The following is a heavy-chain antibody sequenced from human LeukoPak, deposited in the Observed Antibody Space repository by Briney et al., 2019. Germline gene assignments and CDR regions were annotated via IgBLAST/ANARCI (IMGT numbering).Heavy chain of an antibody. J-gene: IGHJ6*02. CDR2: IYYSGST. V-gene: IGHV4-39*07. CDR3: ARKYYDILTGYTAMDV. Sequence: SETLSLTCTVSGGSISSNNYYWGWIRQPPGKGLEWIGSIYYSGSTYYNPSLKSRVTISVDTSKNQLSLKLNSVTAADTAVYYCARKYYDILTGYTAMDVWGQGTTVTVSS. D-gene: IGHD3-9*01. CDR1: GGSISSNNYY.